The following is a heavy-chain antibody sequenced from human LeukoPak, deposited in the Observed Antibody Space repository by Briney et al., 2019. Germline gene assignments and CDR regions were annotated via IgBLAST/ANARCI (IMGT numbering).Heavy chain of an antibody. CDR1: GYTFTAYY. CDR2: INPNSGGT. D-gene: IGHD3-3*01. CDR3: TLFDYDSWSAYLH. Sequence: ASVKVSCKASGYTFTAYYMHWVRQAPGQGLEWMGRINPNSGGTNYAQNFQDRVTMTRDTSITTAYMELRSLRSEDTAVYYCTLFDYDSWSAYLHWGQGALVTVSS. J-gene: IGHJ4*02. V-gene: IGHV1-2*06.